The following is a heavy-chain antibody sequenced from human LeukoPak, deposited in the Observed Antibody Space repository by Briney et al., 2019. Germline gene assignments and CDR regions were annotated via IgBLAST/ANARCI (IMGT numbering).Heavy chain of an antibody. CDR1: GFTFSSYE. V-gene: IGHV3-48*03. CDR3: ARAYCSGGSCYFRWFDP. D-gene: IGHD2-15*01. J-gene: IGHJ5*02. CDR2: ISSSGSTI. Sequence: GGSLRLSCAASGFTFSSYEMNWVRQAPGKGLEWVSYISSSGSTIYYADSVKGRFTISRDNAKNSLYLQMNSLRAEDTAVYYCARAYCSGGSCYFRWFDPWGQGTLLTVSS.